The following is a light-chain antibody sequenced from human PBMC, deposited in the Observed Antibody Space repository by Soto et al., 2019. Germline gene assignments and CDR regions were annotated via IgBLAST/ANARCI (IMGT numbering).Light chain of an antibody. Sequence: EVVMLQSPATLSVSPGESATLSCRASPSISSNKLAWYQQKPGQSPRLLLFGVSNRATGIPARFSGSGSGTDFSLTISSLQSEDFAVYYCQQYDYWPRTFGQGTKVDIK. CDR2: GVS. V-gene: IGKV3-15*01. J-gene: IGKJ1*01. CDR3: QQYDYWPRT. CDR1: PSISSN.